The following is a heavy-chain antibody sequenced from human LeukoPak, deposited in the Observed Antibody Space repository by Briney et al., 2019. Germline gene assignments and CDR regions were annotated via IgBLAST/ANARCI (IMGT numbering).Heavy chain of an antibody. V-gene: IGHV4-39*01. CDR1: GGSISSSSYY. Sequence: PSETLSLTCTVSGGSISSSSYYWGWVRQPPGKGLEWIGSIYYSGNAYYNPSLKSRVTISVDTSKNQFSLKPSSVTVADTAVYYCARFVTASAAFDIWGQGTMVTVSS. CDR3: ARFVTASAAFDI. D-gene: IGHD3-16*01. CDR2: IYYSGNA. J-gene: IGHJ3*02.